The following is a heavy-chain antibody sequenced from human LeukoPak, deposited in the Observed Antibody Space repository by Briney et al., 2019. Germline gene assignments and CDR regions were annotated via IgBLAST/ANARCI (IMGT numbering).Heavy chain of an antibody. V-gene: IGHV3-11*01. Sequence: PGGSLRLSCAASGFTFSDYYMNWIRQAPGKGLEWVSYIISSGTTIYYADSVKGRFTISRDNAKNSLYLQMNNLRAEDTAVYYCARVLGGSYGRGAFDIWGQGTMVTVSP. J-gene: IGHJ3*02. CDR2: IISSGTTI. CDR3: ARVLGGSYGRGAFDI. CDR1: GFTFSDYY. D-gene: IGHD1-26*01.